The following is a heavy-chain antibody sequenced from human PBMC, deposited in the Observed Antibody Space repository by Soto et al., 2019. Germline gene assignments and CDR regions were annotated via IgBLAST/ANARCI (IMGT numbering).Heavy chain of an antibody. CDR1: GGSISSSNW. V-gene: IGHV4-4*02. CDR3: AHSSGWYSDYYYGMDV. D-gene: IGHD6-19*01. CDR2: IYHSGST. J-gene: IGHJ6*02. Sequence: SATLSLTCAVSGGSISSSNWWSWVRPPPGKGLEWIGEIYHSGSTNYNPSLKSRVTISVDKSKNQFSLKLSSVTAADTAVYYCAHSSGWYSDYYYGMDVWGQGTTVTVSS.